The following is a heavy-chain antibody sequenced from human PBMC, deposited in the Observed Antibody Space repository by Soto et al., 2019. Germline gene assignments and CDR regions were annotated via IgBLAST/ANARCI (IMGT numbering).Heavy chain of an antibody. Sequence: SETLSLTCTVSGDSISDYYWSWIRQPPGKRLEWIGNIYYSGSTNYNPSLKSRVTISVDTSKNQFSLKLSSVTAADTAMYYCARGEDRRYFQHWGQGTLVTVSS. V-gene: IGHV4-59*01. CDR2: IYYSGST. CDR1: GDSISDYY. CDR3: ARGEDRRYFQH. J-gene: IGHJ1*01.